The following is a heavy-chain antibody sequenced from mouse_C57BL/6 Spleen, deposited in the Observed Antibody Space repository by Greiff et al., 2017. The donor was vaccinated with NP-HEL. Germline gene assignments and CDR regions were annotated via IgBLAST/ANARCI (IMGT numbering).Heavy chain of an antibody. CDR3: ARHGIYYGNYVLFAY. CDR1: EYEFPSHD. CDR2: INCDGGST. D-gene: IGHD2-1*01. V-gene: IGHV5-2*01. Sequence: EVQGVESGGGLVQPGESLKLSCESNEYEFPSHDMSWVRKTPEKRLELVAAINCDGGSTYYPDTMERRFIISRDNTKKTLYLQMSSLRSEDTALYYCARHGIYYGNYVLFAYWGQGTVVTVSA. J-gene: IGHJ3*01.